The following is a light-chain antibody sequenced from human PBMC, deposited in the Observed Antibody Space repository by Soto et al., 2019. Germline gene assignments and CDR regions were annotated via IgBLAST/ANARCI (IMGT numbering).Light chain of an antibody. Sequence: EMVLAQSPGTLSLSPGESATLSCRASQSVSSSFLAWDQQKAGQAPRLLSYGASRRATGIPDRFSGSGSGKDFTLTISRLEPEDFAVYYCQQYVSSPWAFGQGTKVEI. J-gene: IGKJ1*01. CDR2: GAS. CDR3: QQYVSSPWA. CDR1: QSVSSSF. V-gene: IGKV3-20*01.